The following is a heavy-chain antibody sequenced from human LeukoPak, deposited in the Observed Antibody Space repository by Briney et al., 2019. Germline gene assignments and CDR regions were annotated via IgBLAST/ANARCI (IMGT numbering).Heavy chain of an antibody. CDR1: GRTFSNYA. Sequence: ASVKVSCKASGRTFSNYAISWVRQAPGQGLDWMGGIIPSFGTANYSQKFQGRVTITADESTSTAYMELSSLRSEDTAIYYCARDPRTSGYSYGLGYWGQGTLVTVSS. CDR2: IIPSFGTA. D-gene: IGHD5-18*01. J-gene: IGHJ4*02. V-gene: IGHV1-69*13. CDR3: ARDPRTSGYSYGLGY.